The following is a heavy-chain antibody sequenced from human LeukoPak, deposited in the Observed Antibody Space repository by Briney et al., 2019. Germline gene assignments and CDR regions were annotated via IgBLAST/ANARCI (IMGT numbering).Heavy chain of an antibody. CDR1: GFTFSSNW. V-gene: IGHV3-74*01. Sequence: GGSLRLSCAASGFTFSSNWMHWVRQAPGRGLVWVSRINSDGSSTSYAHSVKGRFTISRDNAKNTLYQQMNSLRADDTAVYFCARVSSDTGSYYGNWGQGTLVTVSS. CDR2: INSDGSST. CDR3: ARVSSDTGSYYGN. D-gene: IGHD1-26*01. J-gene: IGHJ4*02.